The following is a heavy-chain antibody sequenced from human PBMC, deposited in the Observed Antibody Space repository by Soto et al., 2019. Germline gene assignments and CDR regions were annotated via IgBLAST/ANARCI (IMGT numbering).Heavy chain of an antibody. CDR3: AHIEGWRTYYDFLSGYYHRNNWFDP. CDR2: IYWNDDK. J-gene: IGHJ5*02. CDR1: GFSLSTSGVG. Sequence: SGPTLVNPTQTLTLTCTFSGFSLSTSGVGVGWIRQPPGKALEWLALIYWNDDKRYSPSLKSRLTITKDTSKNQVVLTMTNMDPVDTATYYCAHIEGWRTYYDFLSGYYHRNNWFDPWAQGTLVTVSS. D-gene: IGHD3-3*01. V-gene: IGHV2-5*01.